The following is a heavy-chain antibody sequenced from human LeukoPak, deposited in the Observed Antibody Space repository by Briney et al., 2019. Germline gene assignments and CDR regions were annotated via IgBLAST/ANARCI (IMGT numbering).Heavy chain of an antibody. D-gene: IGHD4-17*01. CDR1: GFTFSSYS. V-gene: IGHV3-21*01. CDR3: ARAPETYGEYGPIYYGMDV. J-gene: IGHJ6*04. Sequence: GGSLRLSCAASGFTFSSYSMNWVRQAPGKGLEWVSSISSSSTYIYYADSLKGRFTISRDNAKNSLYLQMNSLRAEDTAVYYCARAPETYGEYGPIYYGMDVWGKGTTVTVSS. CDR2: ISSSSTYI.